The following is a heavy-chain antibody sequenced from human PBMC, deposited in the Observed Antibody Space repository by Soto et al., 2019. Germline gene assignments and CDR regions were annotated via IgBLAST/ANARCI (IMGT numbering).Heavy chain of an antibody. CDR3: ARKDKSGYFNWFDP. V-gene: IGHV5-51*01. CDR1: GYTFSSNW. D-gene: IGHD3-22*01. J-gene: IGHJ5*02. CDR2: IFPSDSDT. Sequence: GESLKISCQTSGYTFSSNWIAWVRQMPGKGLEWMGIIFPSDSDTRYGPSLQGQVTISADRSTSTVFLQWASLKASDTAVYFCARKDKSGYFNWFDPWGQGTLVTVSS.